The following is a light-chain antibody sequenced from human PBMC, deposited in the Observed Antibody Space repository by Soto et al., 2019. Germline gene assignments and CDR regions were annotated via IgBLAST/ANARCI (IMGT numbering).Light chain of an antibody. J-gene: IGKJ1*01. CDR1: QSFSSN. V-gene: IGKV3D-15*01. CDR2: GAS. Sequence: IVMTQSPATLSVSPGERATLSCRASQSFSSNFSWYQQKPGQAPRLLIYGASTRATGIPVRFSGSGSGTEFTLTISSLQSEDFAIYYCQQYNNWPWTFGQGTKVDIK. CDR3: QQYNNWPWT.